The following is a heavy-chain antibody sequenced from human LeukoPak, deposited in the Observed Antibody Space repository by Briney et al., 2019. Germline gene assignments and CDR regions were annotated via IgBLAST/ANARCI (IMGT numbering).Heavy chain of an antibody. CDR1: GGSISSYY. Sequence: SETPSLTCTVSGGSISSYYWSWIRQPPGKGLEWIGYIYYSGSTNYNPALKSRVTISVDTSKNQFSLKLSSVTAADTAVYYCARVGSSSSFGYWGQGTLVTVSS. CDR2: IYYSGST. CDR3: ARVGSSSSFGY. D-gene: IGHD6-6*01. J-gene: IGHJ4*02. V-gene: IGHV4-59*01.